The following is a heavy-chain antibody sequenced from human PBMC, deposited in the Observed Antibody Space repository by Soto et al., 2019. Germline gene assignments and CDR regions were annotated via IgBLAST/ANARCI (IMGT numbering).Heavy chain of an antibody. V-gene: IGHV1-69*06. D-gene: IGHD3-22*01. Sequence: SVKVSCKASGGTFSSYAISWVRQAPGQGLEWMGGIIPIFGTANYAQKFQGRVTITADKSTSTAYMELSSLRSEDTAVYYCARGRYYDSSGYSAGAFDIWGQGTMVTVSS. CDR1: GGTFSSYA. CDR2: IIPIFGTA. CDR3: ARGRYYDSSGYSAGAFDI. J-gene: IGHJ3*02.